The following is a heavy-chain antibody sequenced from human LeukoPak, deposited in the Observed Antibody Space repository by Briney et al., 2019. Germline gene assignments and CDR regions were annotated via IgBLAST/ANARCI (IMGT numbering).Heavy chain of an antibody. CDR3: ARTGGYSYGVDAFDI. Sequence: LPGGSLRLSCAASGFTFSSYWMSWVRQAPGKGLEWVANIKQDGSEKYYVDSVKGRFTISRDNAKNSLYLQMNSLRAEDTAVYYCARTGGYSYGVDAFDIWGQGTMVTVSS. CDR1: GFTFSSYW. CDR2: IKQDGSEK. J-gene: IGHJ3*02. V-gene: IGHV3-7*01. D-gene: IGHD5-18*01.